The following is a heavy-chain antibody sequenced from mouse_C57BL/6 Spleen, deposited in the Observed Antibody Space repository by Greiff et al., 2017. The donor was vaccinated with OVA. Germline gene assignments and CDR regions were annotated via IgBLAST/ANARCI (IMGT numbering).Heavy chain of an antibody. CDR2: INPSSGYT. V-gene: IGHV1-4*01. CDR1: GYTFTSYT. D-gene: IGHD3-1*01. CDR3: ERGGTYCAMDY. Sequence: QVQLKESGAELARPGASVKMSCKASGYTFTSYTMHWVQQRPGQGLEWIGYINPSSGYTKYNQKFKDKATLTADKSSSTAYMQLSSLTSEDSEVYGCERGGTYCAMDYWGQGTSVTVSA. J-gene: IGHJ4*01.